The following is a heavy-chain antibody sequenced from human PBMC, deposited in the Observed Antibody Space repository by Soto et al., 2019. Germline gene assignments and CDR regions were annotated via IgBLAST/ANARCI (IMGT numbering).Heavy chain of an antibody. Sequence: QITLKESGPTLVKPTQTVTLTCTFSGFSLSTSGVGVGWIRQPPGKSLEWLALIYWNDEKRYSPSLKSRLTITKDPSKDQVVLTMTHIDPVDTATYYCAHRRHRDSYYSGYYYLDCWGQGTLVTVSS. CDR2: IYWNDEK. CDR3: AHRRHRDSYYSGYYYLDC. V-gene: IGHV2-5*01. D-gene: IGHD3-22*01. CDR1: GFSLSTSGVG. J-gene: IGHJ4*02.